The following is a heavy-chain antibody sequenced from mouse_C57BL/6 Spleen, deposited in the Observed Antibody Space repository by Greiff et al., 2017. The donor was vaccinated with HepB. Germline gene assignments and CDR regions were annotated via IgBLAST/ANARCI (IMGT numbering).Heavy chain of an antibody. D-gene: IGHD1-1*01. V-gene: IGHV6-3*01. Sequence: EVKVEESGGGLVQPGGSMKLSCVASGFTFSNYWMNWVRQSPEKGLEWVAQIRLKSDNYATHYAESVKGRFTISRDDSKSSVYLQMNNLRAEDTGIYYCTGGVLTTVVAPGWYFDVWGTGTTVTVSS. CDR3: TGGVLTTVVAPGWYFDV. J-gene: IGHJ1*03. CDR2: IRLKSDNYAT. CDR1: GFTFSNYW.